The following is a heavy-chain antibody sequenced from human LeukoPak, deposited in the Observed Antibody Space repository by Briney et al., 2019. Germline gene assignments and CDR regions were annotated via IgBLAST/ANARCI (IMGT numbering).Heavy chain of an antibody. CDR2: ISAYNGNT. Sequence: EASVKVSCKASGYTFTSYGTSWVRQAPGQGLEWMGWISAYNGNTNYAQKLQGRVTMTTDTSTSTAYMELRSLRSDDTAVYYCARDRAGGDIVVVPAEYYFDYWGQGTLVTVSS. D-gene: IGHD2-2*01. V-gene: IGHV1-18*01. CDR1: GYTFTSYG. CDR3: ARDRAGGDIVVVPAEYYFDY. J-gene: IGHJ4*02.